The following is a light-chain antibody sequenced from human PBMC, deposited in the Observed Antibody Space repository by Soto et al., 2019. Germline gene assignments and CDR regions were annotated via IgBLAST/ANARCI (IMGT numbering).Light chain of an antibody. Sequence: QAVVTQEPSLTVSPGGTVTLTCGSSTGDVTSGHYPYWFQQKPGQAPRTLIYDTSNKHSWTPARFSGSLLGGKAALPLSGAHPEDEAIYYCLLAYSSSLPVFGGGTKLTVL. CDR1: TGDVTSGHY. V-gene: IGLV7-46*01. CDR3: LLAYSSSLPV. J-gene: IGLJ2*01. CDR2: DTS.